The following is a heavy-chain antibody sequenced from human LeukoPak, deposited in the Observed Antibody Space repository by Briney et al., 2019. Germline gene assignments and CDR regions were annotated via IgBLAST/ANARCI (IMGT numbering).Heavy chain of an antibody. D-gene: IGHD6-13*01. J-gene: IGHJ4*02. CDR1: GFTFSSYS. CDR3: ARDGGHIAAAGDFDY. Sequence: PGGSLRLSCAASGFTFSSYSMNWVRQAPGKGLEGVSSISSSSSYIYYADSVKGRFTISRDNAKNSLYLQMNSLRADDTAVYYCARDGGHIAAAGDFDYWGQGTLVTVSS. CDR2: ISSSSSYI. V-gene: IGHV3-21*01.